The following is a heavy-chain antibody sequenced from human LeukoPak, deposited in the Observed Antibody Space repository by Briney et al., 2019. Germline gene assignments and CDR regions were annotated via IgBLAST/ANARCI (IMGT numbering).Heavy chain of an antibody. Sequence: SETLSLTCTVSGGSISSYYWSWIRQPAGKGLEWIGRIYTSGSTNYHPSLKSRVTMSVDTSKNQFSLKLSSVTAADTAVYYCAREGGSSWGMAFDYWGQGTLVTVSS. D-gene: IGHD6-13*01. V-gene: IGHV4-4*07. CDR2: IYTSGST. CDR1: GGSISSYY. CDR3: AREGGSSWGMAFDY. J-gene: IGHJ4*02.